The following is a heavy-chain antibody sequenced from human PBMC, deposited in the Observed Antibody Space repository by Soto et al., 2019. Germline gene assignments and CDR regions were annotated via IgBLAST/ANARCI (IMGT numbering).Heavy chain of an antibody. CDR2: INHSGST. J-gene: IGHJ5*02. CDR3: ARTLNWFDT. CDR1: GGSFSGYY. Sequence: SETLSLTCAVYGGSFSGYYWSWIRQPPGKGLEWIGEINHSGSTNYNPSLKSRVTISVDTSKNQFSLKLSSVTAADTDVYYCARTLNWFDTWGQGTLVTVSS. V-gene: IGHV4-34*01.